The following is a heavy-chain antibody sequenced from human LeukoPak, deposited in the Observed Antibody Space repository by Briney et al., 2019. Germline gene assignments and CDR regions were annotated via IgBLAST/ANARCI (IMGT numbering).Heavy chain of an antibody. Sequence: SETLSLTCTVSGGSISSYYWSWIRQPAGKGLEWIGRIYTSGSTNYNPSLKSRVTMSVDTSKNQFSLKLGSVTAADTAVYYCARGPHHYDILTGFEYFQHWGQGTLVTVSS. CDR1: GGSISSYY. CDR2: IYTSGST. J-gene: IGHJ1*01. D-gene: IGHD3-9*01. CDR3: ARGPHHYDILTGFEYFQH. V-gene: IGHV4-4*07.